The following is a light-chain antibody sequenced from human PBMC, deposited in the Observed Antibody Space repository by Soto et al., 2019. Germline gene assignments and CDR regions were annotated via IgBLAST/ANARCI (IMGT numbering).Light chain of an antibody. J-gene: IGKJ2*03. CDR3: QQYNSYQYS. Sequence: IQMTQSPSTLSASVGDRVSITCRASQTIFSWLAWYQQKPGKAPKLLIYKASSLESGVPSRYSGSGSGTEFTLTISGLQHDDFAPYFCQQYNSYQYSFGQGTKVDIK. CDR2: KAS. V-gene: IGKV1-5*03. CDR1: QTIFSW.